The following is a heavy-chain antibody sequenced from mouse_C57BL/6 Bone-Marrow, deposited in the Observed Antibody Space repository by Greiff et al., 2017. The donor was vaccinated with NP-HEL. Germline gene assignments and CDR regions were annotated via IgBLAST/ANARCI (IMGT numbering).Heavy chain of an antibody. D-gene: IGHD1-1*01. Sequence: VQLQQSGPELVQPGASVKISCKASGYTFTDYYMNWVKQSHGKSLEWIGDINPNNGGTSYNQKFKGKATLTVDTSSSTAYMEHRSLTSEDSAVSYCSSKRPTYADDWGKGTTLTVSS. CDR3: SSKRPTYADD. J-gene: IGHJ2*01. CDR1: GYTFTDYY. V-gene: IGHV1-26*01. CDR2: INPNNGGT.